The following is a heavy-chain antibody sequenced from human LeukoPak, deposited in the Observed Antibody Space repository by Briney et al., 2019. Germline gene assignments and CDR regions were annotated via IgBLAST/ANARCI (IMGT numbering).Heavy chain of an antibody. V-gene: IGHV4-30-4*01. Sequence: PSETLSLTCTVSGGSISSGDYYWSWIRQPPGKGLEWIGYIYYSGSTYYNPSLKSRVTISVDTSKNQFSLKLSSVTDADTAVYYCARDQRIRDAFDIWGQGTMVTVSS. J-gene: IGHJ3*02. CDR2: IYYSGST. CDR3: ARDQRIRDAFDI. CDR1: GGSISSGDYY. D-gene: IGHD2-15*01.